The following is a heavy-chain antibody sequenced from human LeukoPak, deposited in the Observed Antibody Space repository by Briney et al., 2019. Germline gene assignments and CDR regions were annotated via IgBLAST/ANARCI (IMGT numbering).Heavy chain of an antibody. CDR1: GGSISSYY. D-gene: IGHD3-3*02. CDR3: ARDPFLSSGEFDY. CDR2: IYYSGST. J-gene: IGHJ4*02. Sequence: SETLSLTCTVSGGSISSYYWSWIRQPPGKGLEWIGYIYYSGSTNYNPSLKSRVTISVDTSKNQFSLKLSSVTAADTAVYYCARDPFLSSGEFDYWGQGTLVTVSP. V-gene: IGHV4-59*12.